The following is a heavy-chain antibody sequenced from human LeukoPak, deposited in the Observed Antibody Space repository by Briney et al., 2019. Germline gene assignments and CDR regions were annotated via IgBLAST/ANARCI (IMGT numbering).Heavy chain of an antibody. CDR3: ARHLSGSENWFDP. Sequence: SATLSLTCTVSGGSIRSISHDWGWIRQPPGKGLEWIGSIYYSGNTYYNPSLKSRATISVDTSKNQFSLKLTSVTAADTAVYYCARHLSGSENWFDPWGQGTLVTVSS. D-gene: IGHD3-22*01. CDR1: GGSIRSISHD. CDR2: IYYSGNT. J-gene: IGHJ5*02. V-gene: IGHV4-39*01.